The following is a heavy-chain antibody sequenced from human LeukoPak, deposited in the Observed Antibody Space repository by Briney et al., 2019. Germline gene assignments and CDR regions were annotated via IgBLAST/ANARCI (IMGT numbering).Heavy chain of an antibody. V-gene: IGHV3-23*01. J-gene: IGHJ5*02. Sequence: GGSLRLSCAASGFTFNSYAMSWVRQAPGKELEWVSAISASGGTTYYADSVKGRFTISRDNSENTLFLQMNSLRAEDMAVYYCAKEPREYCSSTSCPNWFDLWGQGTLVTVSS. CDR1: GFTFNSYA. D-gene: IGHD2-2*01. CDR2: ISASGGTT. CDR3: AKEPREYCSSTSCPNWFDL.